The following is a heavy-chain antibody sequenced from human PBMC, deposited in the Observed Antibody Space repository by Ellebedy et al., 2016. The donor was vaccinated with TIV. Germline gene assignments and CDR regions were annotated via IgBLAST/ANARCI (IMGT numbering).Heavy chain of an antibody. CDR1: GYTFRNYF. V-gene: IGHV1-46*04. CDR2: INPSGGST. J-gene: IGHJ4*02. D-gene: IGHD6-19*01. CDR3: ARARSSGWLHTPDY. Sequence: AASVKVSCKASGYTFRNYFVHWVRQAPGQGLEWMGIINPSGGSTTYAQKLQGRLTMTRDTSTSTVYMELSSLRSEDTAVYYCARARSSGWLHTPDYWGQGLLVTVSS.